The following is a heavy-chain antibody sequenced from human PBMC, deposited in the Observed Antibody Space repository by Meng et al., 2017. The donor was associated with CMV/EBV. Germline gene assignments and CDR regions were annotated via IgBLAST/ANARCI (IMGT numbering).Heavy chain of an antibody. V-gene: IGHV3-30-3*01. Sequence: GESLKISCAASGFTFSSYAMHWVRQAPGKGLEWVAVISYDGSNKYYADSVKGRFTITRDNSKNTLYLQMNNLRAEDTAVYYCASRKQQLHYLDVWGQGTTVTVSS. CDR1: GFTFSSYA. CDR3: ASRKQQLHYLDV. J-gene: IGHJ6*02. D-gene: IGHD6-13*01. CDR2: ISYDGSNK.